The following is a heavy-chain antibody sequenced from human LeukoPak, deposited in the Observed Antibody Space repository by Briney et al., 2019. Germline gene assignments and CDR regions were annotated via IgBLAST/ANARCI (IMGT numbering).Heavy chain of an antibody. CDR2: IWYDGSNK. V-gene: IGHV3-33*01. CDR3: ARGVRYNWFDP. Sequence: GGSLRLSCAASGFTFSSYGMHWVRQAPGNGLEWVAVIWYDGSNKYYADSVKGRFTISRDNSKNTLYLQMNSLRAEDTAVYYCARGVRYNWFDPWGQGTLVTVSS. CDR1: GFTFSSYG. J-gene: IGHJ5*02. D-gene: IGHD3-3*01.